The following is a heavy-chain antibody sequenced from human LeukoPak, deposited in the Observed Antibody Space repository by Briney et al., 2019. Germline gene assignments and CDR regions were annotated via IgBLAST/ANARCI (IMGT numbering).Heavy chain of an antibody. J-gene: IGHJ3*01. CDR3: ARGVTTYWAFDV. Sequence: PSETLSLTCTVSGGSINSGTYYWSWIRHSAGKGLEWIGRIYSSGSTNYNPSLKSRVTMSVDTSKNQFSLKLSSVTAADAAVYYCARGVTTYWAFDVWGQGTMVTVSS. CDR2: IYSSGST. D-gene: IGHD4-17*01. CDR1: GGSINSGTYY. V-gene: IGHV4-61*02.